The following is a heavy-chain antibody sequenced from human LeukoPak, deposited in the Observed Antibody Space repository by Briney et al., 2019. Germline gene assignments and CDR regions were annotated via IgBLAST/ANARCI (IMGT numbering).Heavy chain of an antibody. Sequence: SETLSLTCTVSGGSISSYYWSWIRQPPGKGLEWIGYIYYSGSTNYSPSLKSRVTISVDTSKNQFSLKLSSVTAADTAVYYCARGHGWQFYWYFDLWGRGTLVTVSS. J-gene: IGHJ2*01. CDR2: IYYSGST. CDR3: ARGHGWQFYWYFDL. CDR1: GGSISSYY. D-gene: IGHD6-19*01. V-gene: IGHV4-59*01.